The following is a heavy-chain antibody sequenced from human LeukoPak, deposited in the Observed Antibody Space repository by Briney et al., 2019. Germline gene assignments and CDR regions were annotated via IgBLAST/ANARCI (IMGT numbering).Heavy chain of an antibody. V-gene: IGHV1-18*01. D-gene: IGHD1-26*01. Sequence: VASVKVSCKASGYTFTSYGISWLRQAPGQGLEWMGWISTYNGHANYAQKLQGRVTMTTDTSTSTAYMELRNLRSDDTAVYYCARGGRWELPRPYAFDIWGQGTMVTVSS. CDR2: ISTYNGHA. CDR1: GYTFTSYG. CDR3: ARGGRWELPRPYAFDI. J-gene: IGHJ3*02.